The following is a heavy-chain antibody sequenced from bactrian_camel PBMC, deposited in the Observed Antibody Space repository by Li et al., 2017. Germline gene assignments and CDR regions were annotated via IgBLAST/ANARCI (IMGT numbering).Heavy chain of an antibody. D-gene: IGHD1*01. CDR1: KFTYEPNC. V-gene: IGHV3S1*01. CDR2: FDIGERTI. J-gene: IGHJ4*01. Sequence: HVQLVESGGGSVQAGGSLRLSCTVSKFTYEPNCMAWFRQIPGNAREGLATFDIGERTIRYADSVKGRFTISRDAAKQTVYLQLNSLKTEDTAMYYCVKSLYAYFEDAYWGQGTQVTVS. CDR3: VKSLYAYFEDAY.